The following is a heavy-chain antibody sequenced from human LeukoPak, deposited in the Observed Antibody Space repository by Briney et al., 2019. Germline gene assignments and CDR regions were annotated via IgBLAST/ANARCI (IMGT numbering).Heavy chain of an antibody. CDR3: ARQIYDYYYYYMDV. CDR2: IYYSGST. CDR1: GGSISSSSYY. V-gene: IGHV4-39*01. D-gene: IGHD3-16*01. J-gene: IGHJ6*03. Sequence: PSQTLSLTCTVSGGSISSSSYYWGWIRQPPGKGLEWIGSIYYSGSTYYNPSLKSRVTISVDTSKNQFSLKLNSVTAADTAMYYCARQIYDYYYYYMDVWGEGITVTVSS.